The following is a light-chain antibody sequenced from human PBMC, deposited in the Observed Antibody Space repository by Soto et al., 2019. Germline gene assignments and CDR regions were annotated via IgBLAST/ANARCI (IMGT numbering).Light chain of an antibody. Sequence: SYVLTQPPSVSVAPGQTARITCGGNNIGSKSVHWYQQKPGQAPVLVVYDDSGRPSGIPERFSGSNSGNTATLTISRVEAGDEADYYCQVWAGSSDLVVSGGGTKPTVL. J-gene: IGLJ2*01. CDR2: DDS. CDR3: QVWAGSSDLVV. V-gene: IGLV3-21*02. CDR1: NIGSKS.